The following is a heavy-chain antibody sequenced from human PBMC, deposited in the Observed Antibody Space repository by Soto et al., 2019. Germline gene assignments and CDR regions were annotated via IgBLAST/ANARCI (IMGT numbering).Heavy chain of an antibody. CDR3: ARDHAYYYYGMDV. Sequence: SETLSLTCTVSCGSISSGDYYWSWIRQPPGKGLEWIGYIYYSGSTYYNPSLKSRVTISVDTSKNQFSLKLSSVTAADTAVYYCARDHAYYYYGMDVWGQGTTVTVSS. V-gene: IGHV4-30-4*01. CDR2: IYYSGST. CDR1: CGSISSGDYY. J-gene: IGHJ6*02.